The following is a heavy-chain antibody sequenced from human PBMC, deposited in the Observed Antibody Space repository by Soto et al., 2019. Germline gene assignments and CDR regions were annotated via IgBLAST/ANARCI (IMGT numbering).Heavy chain of an antibody. CDR1: GFTFSSYS. Sequence: EVQLVESGGGLVKPGGSLRLSCAASGFTFSSYSMNWVRQAPGKGLEWVSSISSSSSYIYYADSVKGRFTISRDNAKNSLYLQMNSLRAEYTTVDYWASDLYGDYTPKDDYWGQGTMVTVSS. D-gene: IGHD4-17*01. CDR3: ASDLYGDYTPKDDY. J-gene: IGHJ4*02. V-gene: IGHV3-21*01. CDR2: ISSSSSYI.